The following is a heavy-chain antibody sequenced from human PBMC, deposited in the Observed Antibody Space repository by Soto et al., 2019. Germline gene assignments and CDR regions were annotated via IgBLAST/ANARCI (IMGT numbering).Heavy chain of an antibody. J-gene: IGHJ3*02. D-gene: IGHD2-2*01. CDR3: ARDLRYCSSTSCYSAAFDI. CDR2: ISAYNGNT. Sequence: GASVKVPCKASGYTFTSYGISWVRQAPGQGLEWMGWISAYNGNTNYAQKLQGRVTMTTDTSTSTAYMELTSLRSDDTAVYYCARDLRYCSSTSCYSAAFDIWGQGTMVTVSS. CDR1: GYTFTSYG. V-gene: IGHV1-18*04.